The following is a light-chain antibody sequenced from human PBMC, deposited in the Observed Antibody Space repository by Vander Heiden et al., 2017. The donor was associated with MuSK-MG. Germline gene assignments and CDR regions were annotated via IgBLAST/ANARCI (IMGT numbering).Light chain of an antibody. CDR3: AAWDDSLSGWV. V-gene: IGLV1-47*01. J-gene: IGLJ3*02. Sequence: QSVLTQPPSASGTPGQRFTISCSGSSSNIGSNYVYWYHQLPGTAPTLLIYRNNQRPSGVPDRFSGSKSGTSASLAISELRSEDEADYYCAAWDDSLSGWVFGGGTKLTVL. CDR1: SSNIGSNY. CDR2: RNN.